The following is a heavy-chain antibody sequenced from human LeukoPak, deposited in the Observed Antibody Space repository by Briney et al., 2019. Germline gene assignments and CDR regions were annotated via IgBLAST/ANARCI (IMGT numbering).Heavy chain of an antibody. J-gene: IGHJ6*02. CDR2: MKHDGSAK. CDR3: ARENYDILTGYPFSGMDV. Sequence: GGSLRLSCAASGFTFSSYWMSWVRQAPGKGLEWVANMKHDGSAKNYVDSVKGRFTISRDNAKNSLYLQMNSLRAEDTAVYYCARENYDILTGYPFSGMDVWGQGTTVTVSS. D-gene: IGHD3-9*01. V-gene: IGHV3-7*01. CDR1: GFTFSSYW.